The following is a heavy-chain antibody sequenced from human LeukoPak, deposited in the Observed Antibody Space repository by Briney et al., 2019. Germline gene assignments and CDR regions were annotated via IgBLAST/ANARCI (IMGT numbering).Heavy chain of an antibody. D-gene: IGHD7-27*01. CDR1: GFTFSSYA. V-gene: IGHV3-23*01. Sequence: TGGSLRLSCAASGFTFSSYAMSWVRQAPGKGLEWVSAISGSGGSTYCADSVKGRFTISRDNSKNTLYLQMNSLRAEDTAVYYCAREALKLGLFDYWGQGTLVTVSS. J-gene: IGHJ4*02. CDR3: AREALKLGLFDY. CDR2: ISGSGGST.